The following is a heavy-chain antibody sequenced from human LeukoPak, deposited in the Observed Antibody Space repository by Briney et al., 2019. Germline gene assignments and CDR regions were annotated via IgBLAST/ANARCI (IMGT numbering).Heavy chain of an antibody. V-gene: IGHV3-23*01. Sequence: GGSLRLSCAASGFTFTNAGMSWVRQAPGKGLEWVAGISGSGGSTNYADSVKGRFTISRDNPKNTLYLQMNSLRAEDTAVYFCAKRGVVIRVILVGFHKEAYYFDSWGQGALVIVSS. J-gene: IGHJ4*02. CDR2: ISGSGGST. D-gene: IGHD3-22*01. CDR1: GFTFTNAG. CDR3: AKRGVVIRVILVGFHKEAYYFDS.